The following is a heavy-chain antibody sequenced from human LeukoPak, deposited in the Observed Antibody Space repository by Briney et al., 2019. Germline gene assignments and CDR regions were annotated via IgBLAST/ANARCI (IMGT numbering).Heavy chain of an antibody. Sequence: GGSLRLSCAASGFTFSNYNMNWVRQAPGKGLEWVSSISSSGGYMYHADSVKGRFTISRDNAKNSLYLQMNSLRVADTAVYYCVVQSSGVVYWGQGTPVTVSS. CDR1: GFTFSNYN. D-gene: IGHD1-1*01. CDR3: VVQSSGVVY. CDR2: ISSSGGYM. V-gene: IGHV3-21*01. J-gene: IGHJ4*02.